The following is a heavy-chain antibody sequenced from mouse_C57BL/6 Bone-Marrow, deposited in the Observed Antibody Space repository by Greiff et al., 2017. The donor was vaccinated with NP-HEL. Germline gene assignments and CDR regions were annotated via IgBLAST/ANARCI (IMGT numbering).Heavy chain of an antibody. CDR3: ARGVFYGSSYYYAMDY. Sequence: QVQLKQPGAELVKPGASVKLSCKASGYTFTSYWMHWVKQRPGRGLEWIGRIDPNSGGTKYNEKFKSKATLTVDKPSSTAYMQLSSLTSEDSAIYYCARGVFYGSSYYYAMDYWGQGTSVTVSS. CDR2: IDPNSGGT. J-gene: IGHJ4*01. CDR1: GYTFTSYW. D-gene: IGHD1-1*01. V-gene: IGHV1-72*01.